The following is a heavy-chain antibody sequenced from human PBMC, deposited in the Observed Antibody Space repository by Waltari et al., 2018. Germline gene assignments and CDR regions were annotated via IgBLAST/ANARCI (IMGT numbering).Heavy chain of an antibody. CDR2: LSGSGATT. Sequence: QLLESGGGLVQPGGSLRLSCAASGFSFCGFALHWVRQAPGKGLEWVSGLSGSGATTYYADSVRGRFTVSRDNSRNTVDLQMNSLRAEDTAVYYCAKAFRGYSGSYFDIWGRGTLVAVS. CDR3: AKAFRGYSGSYFDI. D-gene: IGHD5-12*01. J-gene: IGHJ4*02. CDR1: GFSFCGFA. V-gene: IGHV3-23*01.